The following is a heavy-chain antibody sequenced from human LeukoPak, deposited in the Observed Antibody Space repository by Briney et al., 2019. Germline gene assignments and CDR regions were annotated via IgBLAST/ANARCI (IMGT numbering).Heavy chain of an antibody. CDR2: ISSNGGST. CDR3: VKGITMVRGVMNWFDP. Sequence: GGYLRRYGSASGFTCSSYAMHWVRQAPGKGLEYVSAISSNGGSTYYADSVKGRFTISRDNSKNTLYLQMSSLRAEDTAVYYCVKGITMVRGVMNWFDPWGQGTLVTVSS. J-gene: IGHJ5*02. V-gene: IGHV3-64D*06. D-gene: IGHD3-10*01. CDR1: GFTCSSYA.